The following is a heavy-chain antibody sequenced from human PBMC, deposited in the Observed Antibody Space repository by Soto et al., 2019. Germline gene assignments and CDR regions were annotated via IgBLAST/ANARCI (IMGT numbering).Heavy chain of an antibody. V-gene: IGHV1-8*02. Sequence: ASVKVSCKASGGTFSIYAISWVRQATGQGLEWMGWMNPNSGNTGYAQKFQGRVTMTRNTSISTAYMELSSLRSEDTAVYYCAESWGELLRFDIWGQGTMVTVSS. J-gene: IGHJ3*02. CDR1: GGTFSIYA. CDR3: AESWGELLRFDI. D-gene: IGHD1-26*01. CDR2: MNPNSGNT.